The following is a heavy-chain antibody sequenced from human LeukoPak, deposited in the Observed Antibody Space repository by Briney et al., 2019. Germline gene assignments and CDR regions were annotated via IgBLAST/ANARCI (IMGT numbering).Heavy chain of an antibody. J-gene: IGHJ4*02. V-gene: IGHV1-69*13. CDR3: ARKAGSTGYYIFDY. Sequence: ASVKVSCKTSGGTFSSYAISWVRQAPGQGLEWMGAIIPIFGTANYAQKFQGRVTITADESTSIAYMELSSLRSEDTAVYYCARKAGSTGYYIFDYWGQGTLVTVSS. CDR1: GGTFSSYA. CDR2: IIPIFGTA. D-gene: IGHD3-9*01.